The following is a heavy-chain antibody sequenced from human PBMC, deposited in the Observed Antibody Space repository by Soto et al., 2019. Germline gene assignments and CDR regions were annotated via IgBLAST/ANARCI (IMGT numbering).Heavy chain of an antibody. CDR1: GGSISSSSYY. D-gene: IGHD6-13*01. J-gene: IGHJ4*02. CDR2: IYYSGST. Sequence: SETLSLTCTVSGGSISSSSYYWGWIRQPPGKGLEWIGSIYYSGSTYYNPSLKSRVTISVDTSKNQFSLKLSSVTAADTAVYYCARDLGGVLLAGAHSSWYSDYWGQGTLVTVSS. CDR3: ARDLGGVLLAGAHSSWYSDY. V-gene: IGHV4-39*07.